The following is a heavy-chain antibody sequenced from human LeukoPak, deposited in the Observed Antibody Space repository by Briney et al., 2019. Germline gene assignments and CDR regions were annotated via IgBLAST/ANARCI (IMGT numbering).Heavy chain of an antibody. J-gene: IGHJ5*02. CDR1: GGSISYYY. CDR2: IYYSGST. V-gene: IGHV4-59*08. D-gene: IGHD3-22*01. CDR3: ARAPYYYDSSGYWFDP. Sequence: SETLSLTCTVSGGSISYYYWGWIRQAPGKGLEWIGYIYYSGSTNYNPSLKSRVTISVDTSKNQFSLKLSSVTAADTAVYYCARAPYYYDSSGYWFDPWGQGTLVTVSS.